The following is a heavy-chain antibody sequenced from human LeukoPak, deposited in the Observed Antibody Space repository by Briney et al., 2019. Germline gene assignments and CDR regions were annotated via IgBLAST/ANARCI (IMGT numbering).Heavy chain of an antibody. Sequence: SETLSLTCTVSGGSISSSSYYWGWIRQPPGKGLEWIGSVYYSGSTYYNPSLKSRVTISVDTSKNQFSLKLSSVTAADTAVYYCARHRSGWYYFDYWGQGTLVTVSS. J-gene: IGHJ4*02. CDR2: VYYSGST. CDR1: GGSISSSSYY. V-gene: IGHV4-39*01. CDR3: ARHRSGWYYFDY. D-gene: IGHD6-19*01.